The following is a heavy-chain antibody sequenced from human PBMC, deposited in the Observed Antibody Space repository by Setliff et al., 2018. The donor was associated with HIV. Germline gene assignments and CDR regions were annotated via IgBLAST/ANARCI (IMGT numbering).Heavy chain of an antibody. Sequence: SETLSLTCTVSGGSISSYYWSWIRQPPGKGLGWIGYIYNSGRTNYNPSLKSRVTISVDTSKKQFSLKLSSVTAADTAVYYCARAITFHDAFDIWGQGTMVTVS. CDR2: IYNSGRT. J-gene: IGHJ3*02. D-gene: IGHD1-20*01. CDR3: ARAITFHDAFDI. CDR1: GGSISSYY. V-gene: IGHV4-59*08.